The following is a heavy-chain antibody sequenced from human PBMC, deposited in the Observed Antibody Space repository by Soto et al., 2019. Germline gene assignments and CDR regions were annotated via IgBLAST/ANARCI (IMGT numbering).Heavy chain of an antibody. Sequence: SVKVSCKASGGTFSTYAIDWVRQAPGQGLEWMGGIIPLFGTAKYAQNFQGRITITADESTNTAYMGLRSLRSQDTAVYYCARDPLGKQPFDYWSQGTPVTVSS. D-gene: IGHD6-13*01. CDR3: ARDPLGKQPFDY. J-gene: IGHJ4*02. V-gene: IGHV1-69*13. CDR1: GGTFSTYA. CDR2: IIPLFGTA.